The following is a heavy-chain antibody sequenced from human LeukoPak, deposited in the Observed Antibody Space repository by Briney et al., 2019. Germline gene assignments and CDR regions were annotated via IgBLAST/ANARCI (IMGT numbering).Heavy chain of an antibody. J-gene: IGHJ4*02. CDR3: VRRPQTSSGWDLFDY. V-gene: IGHV4-59*08. CDR1: GGSISSYY. CDR2: IYYSGST. D-gene: IGHD6-19*01. Sequence: SETLSLTCTVSGGSISSYYWSWIRQPPGKGLEWIGYIYYSGSTNYNPSLKSRVTISVDTSKNQFSLKLSSVTAADTAVYYCVRRPQTSSGWDLFDYWGQGTLVTVSS.